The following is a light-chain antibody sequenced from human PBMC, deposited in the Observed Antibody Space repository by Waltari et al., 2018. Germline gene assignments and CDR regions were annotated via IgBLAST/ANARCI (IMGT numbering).Light chain of an antibody. CDR2: AAS. V-gene: IGKV1-39*01. CDR1: QSISSY. CDR3: QQIYSTPST. Sequence: DIQMTQSPSSLSASVGDRVTITCRASQSISSYLNWYQQKPGKAPKLLIYAASSLQRGVPSRFSGSGSGTDFTLTISSLQPEDFATYYCQQIYSTPSTFGPGTKVDIK. J-gene: IGKJ3*01.